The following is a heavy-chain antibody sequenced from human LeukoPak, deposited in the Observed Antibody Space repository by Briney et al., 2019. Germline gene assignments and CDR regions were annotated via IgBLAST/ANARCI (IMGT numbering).Heavy chain of an antibody. CDR1: GGSISTYY. Sequence: SETLSLTCTVSGGSISTYYWGWIRQPPGKGLEWIGSIYYSGGTYYNPSLKSRVTISVDTSKNQFSLKLSSVTAADTAVYYCAVTYYYGSGSYGFDYWGQGTLVTVSS. V-gene: IGHV4-39*01. CDR2: IYYSGGT. J-gene: IGHJ4*02. D-gene: IGHD3-10*01. CDR3: AVTYYYGSGSYGFDY.